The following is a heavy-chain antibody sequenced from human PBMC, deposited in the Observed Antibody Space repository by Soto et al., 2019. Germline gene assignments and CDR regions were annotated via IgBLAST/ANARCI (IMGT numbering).Heavy chain of an antibody. J-gene: IGHJ4*02. V-gene: IGHV3-48*03. Sequence: DVQLVESGGDLVQPGGSLRLSCAASGFTFSNHEMNWVRQAPGKGLEWVSYISGSGFTVYYADSVRGRFTISRDNAKTSLYLQMNSLRVEDTGVYYCARIINWGSGGDSWGQGTLVTVSS. CDR3: ARIINWGSGGDS. D-gene: IGHD7-27*01. CDR1: GFTFSNHE. CDR2: ISGSGFTV.